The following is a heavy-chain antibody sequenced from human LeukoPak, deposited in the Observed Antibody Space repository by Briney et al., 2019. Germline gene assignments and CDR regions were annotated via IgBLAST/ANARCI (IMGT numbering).Heavy chain of an antibody. CDR2: IKQDGSQ. D-gene: IGHD4-17*01. Sequence: GGSLRLSCAASGFTFSRHCMGWVRQAKCKGLEWVAHIKQDGSQYYVDSVKGRFIISRDNAKNSLDLQMNSLRAEDTAVYSCARGPDYGDRLDYFDYWGQGTLVTVSS. CDR1: GFTFSRHC. CDR3: ARGPDYGDRLDYFDY. V-gene: IGHV3-7*01. J-gene: IGHJ4*02.